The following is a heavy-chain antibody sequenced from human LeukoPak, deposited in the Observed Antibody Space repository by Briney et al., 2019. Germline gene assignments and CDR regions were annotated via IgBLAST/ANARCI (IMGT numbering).Heavy chain of an antibody. CDR2: IYYTGST. CDR1: GVSISSTTYC. CDR3: ARHGEMAVITHLDS. D-gene: IGHD5-24*01. Sequence: SETLSLTCSVSGVSISSTTYCWAWIRQPPGKGLEWIATIYYTGSTYYNPSLKSRITISVDTSKNQFSLNVISVTAADTAVYYCARHGEMAVITHLDSWGQGTLVTVSS. V-gene: IGHV4-39*01. J-gene: IGHJ4*02.